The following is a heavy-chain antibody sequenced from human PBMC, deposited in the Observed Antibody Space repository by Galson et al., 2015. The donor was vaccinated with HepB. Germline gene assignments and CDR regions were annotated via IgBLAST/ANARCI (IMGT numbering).Heavy chain of an antibody. CDR3: ARGVYYYARSGQDVDYYFYGIDV. Sequence: ETLSLTCTVSGASINHDYWSWIRQPPGKGLEWIGYLSYSGRANYNPSLKSRVTISLDTSKNQFSLKLSSVTAADTAVYYCARGVYYYARSGQDVDYYFYGIDVWGQGTTVTVSS. D-gene: IGHD3-22*01. V-gene: IGHV4-59*01. J-gene: IGHJ6*02. CDR2: LSYSGRA. CDR1: GASINHDY.